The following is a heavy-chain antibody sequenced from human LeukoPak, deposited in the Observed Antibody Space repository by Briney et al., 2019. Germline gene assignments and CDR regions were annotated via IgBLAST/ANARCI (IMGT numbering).Heavy chain of an antibody. CDR3: ARDPREVVPAAATPDY. D-gene: IGHD2-2*01. Sequence: GGSLRLSCAASGFTFSSYSMNWVRQAPGEGLEWVSSISSSSSYIYYADSVKGRFTISRDNAKNSLYLQMNSLRAEDTAVYYCARDPREVVPAAATPDYWGQGTLVTVSS. CDR1: GFTFSSYS. V-gene: IGHV3-21*01. CDR2: ISSSSSYI. J-gene: IGHJ4*02.